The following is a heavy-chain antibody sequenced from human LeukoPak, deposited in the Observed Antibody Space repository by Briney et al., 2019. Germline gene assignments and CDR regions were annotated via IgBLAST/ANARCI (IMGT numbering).Heavy chain of an antibody. J-gene: IGHJ4*02. V-gene: IGHV3-23*01. Sequence: PGGSLRLSCAASGFTFNIYSMTWVRQAPGKGLEGVSKISGNGANTYYADSVKGRFTISRDNSKNTIYLQMNSLRADDTAVYYCATVTGWYRLDFWGQGNLVTVSS. CDR1: GFTFNIYS. D-gene: IGHD6-19*01. CDR2: ISGNGANT. CDR3: ATVTGWYRLDF.